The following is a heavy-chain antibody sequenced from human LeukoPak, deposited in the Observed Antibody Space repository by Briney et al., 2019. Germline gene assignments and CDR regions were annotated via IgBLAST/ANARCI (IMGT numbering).Heavy chain of an antibody. CDR3: AREGYCTTGVCYDWFDH. D-gene: IGHD2-8*01. Sequence: ASVKVSCKASGGTFSSYAISWVRQAPGQGLEWMGGIIPNSGGTNYAQKFQGRVTMTRDTSISTAYMELSRLRSDDTAVYYCAREGYCTTGVCYDWFDHWGQGTLVTVSS. CDR1: GGTFSSYA. J-gene: IGHJ5*02. V-gene: IGHV1-2*02. CDR2: IIPNSGGT.